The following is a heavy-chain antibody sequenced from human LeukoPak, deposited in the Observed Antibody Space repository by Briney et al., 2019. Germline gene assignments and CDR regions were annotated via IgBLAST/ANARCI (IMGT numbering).Heavy chain of an antibody. CDR2: ISGSGGST. CDR3: AKDLSGDYFHYFDY. CDR1: GFTFSSYA. J-gene: IGHJ4*02. Sequence: GASLRLSCAASGFTFSSYAMSWVRQAPGKGLEWVSAISGSGGSTYYADSVKGRFTVSRDNSKNTLYLQMNSLRAEDTAVYYCAKDLSGDYFHYFDYWGQRTLVTVSS. D-gene: IGHD4-17*01. V-gene: IGHV3-23*01.